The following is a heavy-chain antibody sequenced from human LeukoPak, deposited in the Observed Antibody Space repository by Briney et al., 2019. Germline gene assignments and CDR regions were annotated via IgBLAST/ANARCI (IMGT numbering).Heavy chain of an antibody. CDR1: GGSFSGYH. Sequence: KPSETLSLTCAVYGGSFSGYHWTWIRQSPGKGLEWIGDINPSGSTYYNPSLKSRLTISVDTSKNQFSLKLRSVPAADTAVYYCARGRHDITMIVVVMTSVSYYLDVWGKGTTVTVS. CDR3: ARGRHDITMIVVVMTSVSYYLDV. J-gene: IGHJ6*03. V-gene: IGHV4-34*01. CDR2: INPSGST. D-gene: IGHD3-22*01.